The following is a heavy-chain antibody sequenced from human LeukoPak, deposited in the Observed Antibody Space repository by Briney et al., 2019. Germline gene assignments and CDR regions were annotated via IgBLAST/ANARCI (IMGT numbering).Heavy chain of an antibody. CDR2: IYTSGST. CDR1: CGSISSYY. J-gene: IGHJ2*01. D-gene: IGHD6-13*01. Sequence: PSETLSLTCTVSCGSISSYYWSWIRQPAGKGLEWIGRIYTSGSTNYNPSLKSRVTMSVDTSKNQFSLKLSSVTAADTAVYYCARDHSSSWFQTSYWYFDLWGRGTLVTVSS. V-gene: IGHV4-4*07. CDR3: ARDHSSSWFQTSYWYFDL.